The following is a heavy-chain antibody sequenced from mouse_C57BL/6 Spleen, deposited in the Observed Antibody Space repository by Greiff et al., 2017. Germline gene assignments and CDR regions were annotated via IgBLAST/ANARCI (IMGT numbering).Heavy chain of an antibody. J-gene: IGHJ3*01. V-gene: IGHV1-82*01. Sequence: VQLQQSGPELVKPGASVKISCKASGYAFSSSWMNWVKQRPGKGLEWIGRIYPGDGDTNYNGKFKGKATLTADKSSSTAYMQLSSLTSEDSAVYFCADYCGSSFAYWGQGTLVTVSA. CDR1: GYAFSSSW. CDR2: IYPGDGDT. D-gene: IGHD1-1*01. CDR3: ADYCGSSFAY.